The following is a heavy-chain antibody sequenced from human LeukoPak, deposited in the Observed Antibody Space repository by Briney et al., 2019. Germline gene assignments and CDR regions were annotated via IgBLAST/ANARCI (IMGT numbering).Heavy chain of an antibody. CDR2: IYSGGST. V-gene: IGHV3-53*01. J-gene: IGHJ4*02. CDR3: ARDSSGWSDRGRNFDY. CDR1: GFTVSSDS. D-gene: IGHD6-19*01. Sequence: PGGSLRLSCTVSGFTVSSDSMSWVRQAPGKGLEWVSFIYSGGSTHYSDSVKGRFTISRDNSKNTLYLQMNSLRAEDTAVYYCARDSSGWSDRGRNFDYWGQGTLVTVSS.